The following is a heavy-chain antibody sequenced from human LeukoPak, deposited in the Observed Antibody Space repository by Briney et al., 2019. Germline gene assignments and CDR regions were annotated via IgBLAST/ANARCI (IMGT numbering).Heavy chain of an antibody. J-gene: IGHJ3*02. D-gene: IGHD6-19*01. CDR2: INPNSGGT. CDR1: GYTFTGYY. CDR3: ARDEWLLDAFEI. V-gene: IGHV1-2*06. Sequence: ASVKVSCKASGYTFTGYYMHWVRQAPGQGLEWMGRINPNSGGTNYAQKFQGRVTMTRDTSISTAYMELSRLRSDDTAVYYCARDEWLLDAFEIWGQGTMVTVSS.